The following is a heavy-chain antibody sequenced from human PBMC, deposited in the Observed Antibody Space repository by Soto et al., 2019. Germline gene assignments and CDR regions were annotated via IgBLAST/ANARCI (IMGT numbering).Heavy chain of an antibody. Sequence: SETLSLTCTVSGGSISSGGYYWSWIRQHPGKGLEWIGYIYYSGSTYYNPSLKSRVTISIDTSKNQFSLKLTSVTAADTAVYYCARSEATVLDYWGQGTLVTVSS. CDR3: ARSEATVLDY. J-gene: IGHJ4*02. CDR1: GGSISSGGYY. V-gene: IGHV4-31*03. D-gene: IGHD4-17*01. CDR2: IYYSGST.